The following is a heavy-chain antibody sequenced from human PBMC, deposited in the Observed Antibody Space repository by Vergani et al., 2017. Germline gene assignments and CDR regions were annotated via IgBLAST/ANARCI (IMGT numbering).Heavy chain of an antibody. CDR3: ASDRYYIDTGGYPYFYYYDLDD. CDR1: GFTFSDYY. V-gene: IGHV3-11*04. J-gene: IGHJ6*02. D-gene: IGHD3-10*01. CDR2: ITSGGTTI. Sequence: QVQLVESGGGLVQPGGSLRLSCAASGFTFSDYYMRWIRQAPGKGLEWVSYITSGGTTIYYADSVKGRFTISRDNAKNSLYLQMNSLRAEDTGVYYCASDRYYIDTGGYPYFYYYDLDDWGQGTAVTVSS.